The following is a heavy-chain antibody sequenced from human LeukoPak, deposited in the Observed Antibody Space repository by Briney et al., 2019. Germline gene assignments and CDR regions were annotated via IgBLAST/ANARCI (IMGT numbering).Heavy chain of an antibody. D-gene: IGHD3-10*01. CDR1: GGSISSYY. J-gene: IGHJ4*02. CDR3: ARYPSHGSGTYYFDY. V-gene: IGHV4-4*07. Sequence: PSETLSLTCTVSGGSISSYYWSWIRQPAGKGLEWIGRIYTSGSTNYNPSLKSRVTMSVDTSKNQFSLKLSSVTAADTAVYYCARYPSHGSGTYYFDYWGQGTLVTVSS. CDR2: IYTSGST.